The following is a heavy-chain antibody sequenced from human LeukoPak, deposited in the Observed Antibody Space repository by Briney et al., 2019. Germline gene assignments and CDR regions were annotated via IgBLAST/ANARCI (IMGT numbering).Heavy chain of an antibody. Sequence: GGSLRLSCAASGFTFGSYWMHWVRQVPGKGLVWVSRINSDERTTTYADSVKGRFTISRDNAKNTLYLQMNSRRAEDTAVYYCARGGFYSSGPLDPWGQGTLVTVSS. D-gene: IGHD6-19*01. J-gene: IGHJ5*02. CDR2: INSDERTT. CDR3: ARGGFYSSGPLDP. CDR1: GFTFGSYW. V-gene: IGHV3-74*01.